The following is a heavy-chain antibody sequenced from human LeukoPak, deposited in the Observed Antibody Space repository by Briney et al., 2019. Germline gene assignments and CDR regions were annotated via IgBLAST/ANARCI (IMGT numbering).Heavy chain of an antibody. CDR1: GGTFSSYA. Sequence: ASVKVSCKASGGTFSSYAISWVRQAPGQGLEWVGRIIPIFGTANYAQKFQGRVTITTDESTSTAYMELSSLRSEDTAVYYCARDCSGGSCYSLYYYYMDVWGKGTTVTVSS. J-gene: IGHJ6*03. CDR2: IIPIFGTA. D-gene: IGHD2-15*01. V-gene: IGHV1-69*05. CDR3: ARDCSGGSCYSLYYYYMDV.